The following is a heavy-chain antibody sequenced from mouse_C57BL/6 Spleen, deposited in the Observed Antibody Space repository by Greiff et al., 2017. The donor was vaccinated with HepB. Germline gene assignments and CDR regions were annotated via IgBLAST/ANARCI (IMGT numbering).Heavy chain of an antibody. D-gene: IGHD2-1*01. CDR1: GYSITSGYY. CDR2: ISYDGSN. Sequence: DVQLQESGPGLVKPSQSLSLTCSVTGYSITSGYYWNWIRQFPGNKLEWMGYISYDGSNNYNPSLKNRISITRDPSKNQFFLKLNSVTTEDTATYYCARDDYGNYFYAMDYWGQGTSVTVSS. CDR3: ARDDYGNYFYAMDY. J-gene: IGHJ4*01. V-gene: IGHV3-6*01.